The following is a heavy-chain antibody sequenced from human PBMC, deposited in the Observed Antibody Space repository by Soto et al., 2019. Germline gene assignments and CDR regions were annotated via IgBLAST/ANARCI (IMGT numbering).Heavy chain of an antibody. Sequence: QLQLQESGPGLVKPSETLSLTCTVSGGSISSSSYYWGWIRQPPGKGLEWIGSIYYSGSTYYNPSLKSRVTISVDTSKNQFSLKLSSVTAADTAVYYCARLPGRPYYFDYWGQGTLVTVSS. CDR2: IYYSGST. D-gene: IGHD1-26*01. CDR1: GGSISSSSYY. V-gene: IGHV4-39*01. CDR3: ARLPGRPYYFDY. J-gene: IGHJ4*02.